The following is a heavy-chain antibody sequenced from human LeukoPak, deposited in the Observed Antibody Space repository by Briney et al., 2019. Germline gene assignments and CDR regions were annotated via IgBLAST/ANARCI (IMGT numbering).Heavy chain of an antibody. CDR1: GFTFSSYA. V-gene: IGHV3-30-3*01. CDR3: AREGPSGDYVSGYGVDV. D-gene: IGHD4-17*01. J-gene: IGHJ6*02. CDR2: ISYDGSNK. Sequence: GGSLRLSCAASGFTFSSYAMHWVRQAPGKGLEWVAVISYDGSNKYYADSVKGRFTISRDNSKNTLYLQMNSLRAEDTAVYYCAREGPSGDYVSGYGVDVWGQGTTVTVSS.